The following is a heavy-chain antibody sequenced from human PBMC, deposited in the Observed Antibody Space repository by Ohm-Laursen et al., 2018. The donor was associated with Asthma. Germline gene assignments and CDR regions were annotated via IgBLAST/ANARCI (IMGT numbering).Heavy chain of an antibody. CDR2: ISSSGFTI. J-gene: IGHJ3*02. D-gene: IGHD2-21*02. CDR1: GFTFSDYY. CDR3: ARRDFSGGDPSAAFDI. Sequence: GSLRLSCAASGFTFSDYYMSWIRQAPGKGLEWVSFISSSGFTIYYADSVKGRFTISRDNSKNTLYMQMNSLRAEDTAVYYCARRDFSGGDPSAAFDIWGQGTMVTVSS. V-gene: IGHV3-11*04.